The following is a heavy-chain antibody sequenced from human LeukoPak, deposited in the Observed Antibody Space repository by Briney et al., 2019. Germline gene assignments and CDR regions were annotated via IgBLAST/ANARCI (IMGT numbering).Heavy chain of an antibody. Sequence: GGSLRLSCAASGFTVSSTYMSWVRHAPGKGLEWVSVLYRDGSTYYADSVKGRFTISRDNSKNTLYLQMKSLRAEDTAVYYCARDQLTETTSGWGQGTLVTVSS. CDR2: LYRDGST. CDR1: GFTVSSTY. D-gene: IGHD4-17*01. CDR3: ARDQLTETTSG. V-gene: IGHV3-53*01. J-gene: IGHJ4*02.